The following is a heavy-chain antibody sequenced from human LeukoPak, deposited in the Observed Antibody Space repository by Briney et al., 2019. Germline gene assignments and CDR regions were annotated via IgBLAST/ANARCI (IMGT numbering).Heavy chain of an antibody. V-gene: IGHV3-23*01. J-gene: IGHJ4*02. CDR1: GFTFSSYA. Sequence: GGSLRLSCAASGFTFSSYAMSWVRQVPGKGLEWVSAISGSGGSTYYADSVKGRFTISRDNSKNTLYLQMNSLRAEDTAVYYCAKVSGHSSGWTYYFDYWGQGTLVTVSS. CDR3: AKVSGHSSGWTYYFDY. D-gene: IGHD6-19*01. CDR2: ISGSGGST.